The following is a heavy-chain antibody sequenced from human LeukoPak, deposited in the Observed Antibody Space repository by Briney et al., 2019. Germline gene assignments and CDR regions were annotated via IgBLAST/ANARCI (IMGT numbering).Heavy chain of an antibody. D-gene: IGHD2-2*01. CDR3: AREYCSCTSCFG. J-gene: IGHJ4*02. Sequence: GGSLRLSCAASGFTFSSYNMNWVRQAPGKGLEWVSSISYSSRARYYADSVKGRFTISRDNFKDSLYLQMDSLRAEDTAVYYCAREYCSCTSCFGWGQGTLVTVSS. CDR2: ISYSSRAR. V-gene: IGHV3-48*01. CDR1: GFTFSSYN.